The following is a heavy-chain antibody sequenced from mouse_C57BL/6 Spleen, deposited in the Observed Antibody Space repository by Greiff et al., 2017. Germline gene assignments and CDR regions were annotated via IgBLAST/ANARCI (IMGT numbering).Heavy chain of an antibody. Sequence: VQLQQSGAELVRPGASVKFSCTASGYKIKDDCMHWVKQRPGQGLEWIGWIYPGNGDTKYDGKFTGKATITADTSSNTAYLQLSSLPSEDTAVYYSTPLYYGSSYFDYWGQGTTLTVSS. D-gene: IGHD1-1*01. J-gene: IGHJ2*01. CDR3: TPLYYGSSYFDY. CDR2: IYPGNGDT. V-gene: IGHV14-4*01. CDR1: GYKIKDDC.